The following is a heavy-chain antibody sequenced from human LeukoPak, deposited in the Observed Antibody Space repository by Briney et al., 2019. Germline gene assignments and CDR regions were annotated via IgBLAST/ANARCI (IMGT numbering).Heavy chain of an antibody. CDR2: INHSGST. Sequence: PSETLSLTCAVYGGSFSGYYWSWIRQPPGKGLEWIGEINHSGSTNYNPSLKSRVTISVDTSKNQFSLKLRSVTAADTAVYYCARSDAVAGIDYWGQGTLVTVSS. D-gene: IGHD6-19*01. J-gene: IGHJ4*02. CDR3: ARSDAVAGIDY. CDR1: GGSFSGYY. V-gene: IGHV4-34*01.